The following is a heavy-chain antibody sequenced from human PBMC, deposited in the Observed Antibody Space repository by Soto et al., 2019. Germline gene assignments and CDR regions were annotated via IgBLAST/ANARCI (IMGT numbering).Heavy chain of an antibody. CDR1: GFTFSPYA. CDR2: ISYEGNNK. Sequence: QVQLVESGGGVVQPGRSLRLSCAASGFTFSPYAMHWVRQAPGKGLEWVAVISYEGNNKNYADSVKGRLAIPRDNSRNTLYLQMTSLRAEDTAVYYCARARLDTPALDYWGQGTLVTVSS. D-gene: IGHD2-2*01. V-gene: IGHV3-30*09. J-gene: IGHJ4*02. CDR3: ARARLDTPALDY.